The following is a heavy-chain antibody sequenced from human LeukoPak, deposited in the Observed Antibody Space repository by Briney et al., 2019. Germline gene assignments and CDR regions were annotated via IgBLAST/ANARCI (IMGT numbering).Heavy chain of an antibody. V-gene: IGHV3-74*01. CDR1: GFTFSSYW. Sequence: GGSLRLSCAASGFTFSSYWMHWVRHAPGKGLVWVSRINSDGSSTSYADSVKGRFTISRDNAKNTLYLQMNRLRAEDTAVYYCARRRLLDAFDIWGQGTMVTVSS. D-gene: IGHD6-25*01. J-gene: IGHJ3*02. CDR3: ARRRLLDAFDI. CDR2: INSDGSST.